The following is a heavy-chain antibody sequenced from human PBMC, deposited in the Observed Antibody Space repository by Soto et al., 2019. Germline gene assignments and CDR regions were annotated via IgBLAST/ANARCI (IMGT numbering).Heavy chain of an antibody. CDR2: IWYDGSNK. V-gene: IGHV3-33*01. Sequence: GGSLRLSCAASGFTFSSYGMHWVRQAPGKGLEWVAVIWYDGSNKYYADSVKGRFTISRDNSKNTLYLQMNSLRAEDTAVYYCARDHTIFGVVISYYSDYWGQGTLVTVSS. CDR3: ARDHTIFGVVISYYSDY. J-gene: IGHJ4*02. D-gene: IGHD3-3*01. CDR1: GFTFSSYG.